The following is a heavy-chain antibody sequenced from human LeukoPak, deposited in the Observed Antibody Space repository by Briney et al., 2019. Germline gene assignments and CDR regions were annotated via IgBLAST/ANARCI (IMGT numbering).Heavy chain of an antibody. J-gene: IGHJ4*02. CDR1: GFTFSNYE. D-gene: IGHD6-6*01. V-gene: IGHV3-48*03. Sequence: GGSLRLSCGVFGFTFSNYEMNWVRQVPGKGLEWVAYMYTSGSTTYYADSVKGRFTISRDNAENSLYLQMNSLRAEDTAVYYCARTRSSSSDFDYWGQGTLVSVSS. CDR3: ARTRSSSSDFDY. CDR2: MYTSGSTT.